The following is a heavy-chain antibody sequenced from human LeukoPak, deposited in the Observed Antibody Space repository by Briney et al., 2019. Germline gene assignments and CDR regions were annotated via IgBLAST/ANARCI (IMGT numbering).Heavy chain of an antibody. CDR3: ARTERGAFDI. CDR1: GGFISSYY. Sequence: SETLSLTCTVSGGFISSYYWSWIRQPPGKGLEWIGYIYYSGSTNYNPSLKSRVTISVDTSKNQFSLKLSSVTAADTAVYYCARTERGAFDIWGQGTMVTVSS. J-gene: IGHJ3*02. CDR2: IYYSGST. V-gene: IGHV4-59*01. D-gene: IGHD1-1*01.